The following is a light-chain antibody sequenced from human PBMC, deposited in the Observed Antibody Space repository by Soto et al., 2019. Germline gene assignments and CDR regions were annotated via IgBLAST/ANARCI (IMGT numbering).Light chain of an antibody. Sequence: QSVLTQPPSVSRAPGQRVTISCTGSSSNIGSTYDVQWYQQLPGTAPKLLIHGNTDRPSGVPDRFSGSKSGTSASLAITGLQADDEADYYCQSYEDSLRVTYVFGTGTKVTVL. J-gene: IGLJ1*01. CDR3: QSYEDSLRVTYV. CDR1: SSNIGSTYD. V-gene: IGLV1-40*01. CDR2: GNT.